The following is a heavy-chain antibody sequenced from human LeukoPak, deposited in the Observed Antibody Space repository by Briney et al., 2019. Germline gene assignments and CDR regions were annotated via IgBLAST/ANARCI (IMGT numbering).Heavy chain of an antibody. V-gene: IGHV3-30*11. CDR2: ISYDGINK. CDR3: AREVNNWNYALLDY. Sequence: RRALRLSCAEPGVTFSSYAMRWVRQALGKRLEWGSVISYDGINKYYADSVKGRFNISRDNYKNTLYLQMNSLRAEDTAVYYCAREVNNWNYALLDYWGQGTLVTVSS. D-gene: IGHD1-7*01. CDR1: GVTFSSYA. J-gene: IGHJ4*02.